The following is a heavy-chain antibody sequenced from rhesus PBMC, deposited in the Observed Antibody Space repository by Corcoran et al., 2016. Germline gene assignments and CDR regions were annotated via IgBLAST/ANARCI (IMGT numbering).Heavy chain of an antibody. V-gene: IGHV3-136*01. D-gene: IGHD5-12*01. Sequence: EVQLVESGGGLVQPGGSLRLSCAASGFTFSSYDMSWVRQAPGKGLEWVSYISYNDKTQYDADSVKGRFTITRDNAKNSLSLQMSSLRAEDTAVYYCTRSRGYSYSFPSYFDYWGQGVLVTVSS. CDR2: ISYNDKTQ. CDR3: TRSRGYSYSFPSYFDY. CDR1: GFTFSSYD. J-gene: IGHJ4*01.